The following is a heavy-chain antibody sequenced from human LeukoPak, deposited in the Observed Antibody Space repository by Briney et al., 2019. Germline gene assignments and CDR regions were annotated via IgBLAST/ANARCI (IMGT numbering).Heavy chain of an antibody. J-gene: IGHJ4*02. V-gene: IGHV3-33*01. Sequence: PGGSLRLSCAASGFTFSSYGMHWVRQAPGKGLEWVAIIWYDGSNKYYADSVKGRSTISKDNSENTLYLQMNSLRAEDTAVYYCARDSRGWLQLRGYFDYWGQGALVTVSS. CDR2: IWYDGSNK. CDR1: GFTFSSYG. D-gene: IGHD5-24*01. CDR3: ARDSRGWLQLRGYFDY.